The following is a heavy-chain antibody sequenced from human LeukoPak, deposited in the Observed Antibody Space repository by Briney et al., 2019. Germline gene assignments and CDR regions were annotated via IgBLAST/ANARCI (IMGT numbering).Heavy chain of an antibody. D-gene: IGHD6-19*01. CDR2: IYYSGST. CDR1: GGSISSSSYY. V-gene: IGHV4-61*05. Sequence: ASETLSLTCTVSGGSISSSSYYWGWIRQPPGKGLEWIGYIYYSGSTNYNPSLKSRVTISVDTSKNQFSLKLSSVTAADTAVYYCARSIAVAGTWFDPWGQGTLVTVSS. CDR3: ARSIAVAGTWFDP. J-gene: IGHJ5*02.